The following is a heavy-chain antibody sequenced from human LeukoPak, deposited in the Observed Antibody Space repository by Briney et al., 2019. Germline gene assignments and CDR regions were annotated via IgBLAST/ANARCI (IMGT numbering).Heavy chain of an antibody. CDR3: ARAGSSSWYEVEYFQH. Sequence: GGSLRLSCAASGFTFDDYGMSWVRQAPGKGLEWVSGINWSGGSTGYADSVKGRFTISRDNAKNSLYLQMNSLRAEDTALYYCARAGSSSWYEVEYFQHWGQGTLVTVSS. CDR1: GFTFDDYG. V-gene: IGHV3-20*04. J-gene: IGHJ1*01. D-gene: IGHD6-13*01. CDR2: INWSGGST.